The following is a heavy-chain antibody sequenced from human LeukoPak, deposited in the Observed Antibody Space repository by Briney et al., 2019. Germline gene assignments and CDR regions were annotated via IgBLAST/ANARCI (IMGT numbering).Heavy chain of an antibody. CDR3: ARRKAAAGTGFDY. V-gene: IGHV4-34*01. Sequence: SETLSLTCAVYGGSFSGYYWSWIRRPPGKGLEWIGEINHSGSTNYNPSLKSRVTISVDTSKNQFSLKLSSVTAADTAVYYCARRKAAAGTGFDYWGQGTLVTVSS. CDR2: INHSGST. J-gene: IGHJ4*02. D-gene: IGHD6-13*01. CDR1: GGSFSGYY.